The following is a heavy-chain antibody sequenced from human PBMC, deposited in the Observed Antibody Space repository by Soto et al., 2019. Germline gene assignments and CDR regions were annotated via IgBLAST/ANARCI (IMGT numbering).Heavy chain of an antibody. CDR1: GYTFTSYD. D-gene: IGHD2-15*01. V-gene: IGHV1-8*01. CDR2: MNPNSGNT. Sequence: ASVKVSCKASGYTFTSYDINWVRQATGQGLEWMGWMNPNSGNTGYAQKFQGRVTMTRNTSISTAYMELSSLRSEATAVYYCARDPPEAASPGFFSCCGRGHNLHSPRARGSSDL. J-gene: IGHJ2*01. CDR3: ARDPPEAASPGFFSCCGRGHNLHSPRARGSSDL.